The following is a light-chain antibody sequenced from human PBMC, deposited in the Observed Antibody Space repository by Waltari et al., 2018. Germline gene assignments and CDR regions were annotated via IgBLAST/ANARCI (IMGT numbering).Light chain of an antibody. Sequence: DFQLTQSPSSLFASVVDSVTITCRASQSISTFLNWYQQKPGKAPKLLIYAASSLHSGVPSRFSGSGSGTDFTLSISSLQREDFATYYCQQSYNLPFTFGGGTKVEIK. J-gene: IGKJ4*01. CDR1: QSISTF. V-gene: IGKV1-39*01. CDR3: QQSYNLPFT. CDR2: AAS.